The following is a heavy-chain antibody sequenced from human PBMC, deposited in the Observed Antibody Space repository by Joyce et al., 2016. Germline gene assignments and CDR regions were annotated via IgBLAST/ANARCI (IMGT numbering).Heavy chain of an antibody. Sequence: QVQLVQSGSELKKPGASVKVSCKASGYSFSSYAINWVRQAPGQGLEWMGWINTNTGNPTYAQCFTGRFVFSLDTSVSTAYLQISNLKAEDTAVYYCARVDRSGSLNWFDPWGQGTLVTVSS. J-gene: IGHJ5*02. CDR2: INTNTGNP. CDR3: ARVDRSGSLNWFDP. CDR1: GYSFSSYA. D-gene: IGHD6-19*01. V-gene: IGHV7-4-1*02.